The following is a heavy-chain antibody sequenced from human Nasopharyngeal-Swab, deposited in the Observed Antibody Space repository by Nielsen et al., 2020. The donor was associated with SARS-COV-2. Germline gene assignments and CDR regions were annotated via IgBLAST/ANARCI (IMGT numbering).Heavy chain of an antibody. CDR2: ISGDGGST. D-gene: IGHD6-13*01. CDR1: GFTFDDYA. J-gene: IGHJ4*02. Sequence: GASLKISCAASGFTFDDYAMHWVRQAPGKGLEWVSLISGDGGSTNYADSVKGRFTISRDNAKNSLYLQMNSLRAEDTAVYYCARDSAAAGTGFDYWGQGTLVTVSS. V-gene: IGHV3-43*02. CDR3: ARDSAAAGTGFDY.